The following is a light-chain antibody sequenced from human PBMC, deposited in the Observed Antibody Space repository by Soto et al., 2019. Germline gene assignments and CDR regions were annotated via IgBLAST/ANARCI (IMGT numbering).Light chain of an antibody. Sequence: QSVLTQPASVSGSPGQSITISCTGTSSDVGGYNYVSWYQQHPGKAPKLMIYDVSNRPSGVSIRFSASKSGNTASLTISGLQAEDEADYYCSSYTSGSTYAFGTGTKVTVL. CDR1: SSDVGGYNY. V-gene: IGLV2-14*01. CDR2: DVS. CDR3: SSYTSGSTYA. J-gene: IGLJ1*01.